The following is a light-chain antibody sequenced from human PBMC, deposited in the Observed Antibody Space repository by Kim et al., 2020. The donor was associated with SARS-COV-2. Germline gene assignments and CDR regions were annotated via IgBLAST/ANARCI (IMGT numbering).Light chain of an antibody. CDR1: SLRNYY. Sequence: SSELTQAPAVSVALGQTVRITCQGDSLRNYYASWYQQRPGQAPVLVIYGKYNRPSGSPDRFSGSSSVNTASLTITGAQAEDEADYYCHSRDTSDNHPVFGTGTKVTVL. CDR3: HSRDTSDNHPV. V-gene: IGLV3-19*01. CDR2: GKY. J-gene: IGLJ1*01.